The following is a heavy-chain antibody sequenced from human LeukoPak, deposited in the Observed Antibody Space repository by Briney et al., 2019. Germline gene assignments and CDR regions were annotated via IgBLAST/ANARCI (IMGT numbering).Heavy chain of an antibody. CDR1: GGSISSKSYY. V-gene: IGHV4-61*02. CDR2: IYATGST. CDR3: ARDWSKRELLGVGY. J-gene: IGHJ4*02. Sequence: PSETLSLTCTVSGGSISSKSYYWSWIRQPAGKGLEWIGRIYATGSTDYNPSLKSRVTISRDTSKNEFSLILSSVTAADTAVYYCARDWSKRELLGVGYWGQGTLVTVSS. D-gene: IGHD1-26*01.